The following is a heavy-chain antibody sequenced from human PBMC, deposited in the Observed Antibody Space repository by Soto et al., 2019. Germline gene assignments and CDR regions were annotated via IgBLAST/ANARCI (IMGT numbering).Heavy chain of an antibody. CDR2: IYYSGST. CDR1: GGSISSYY. Sequence: QVQLQESGPGLVKPSETLSLTCTVSGGSISSYYWSWIRQPPGKGLECIGYIYYSGSTNYNPSLKRRVTISVDTSKNQFSLKLSSVTAADTAVYYCARGRAEIDYWGQGTLVTVSS. CDR3: ARGRAEIDY. D-gene: IGHD3-10*01. J-gene: IGHJ4*02. V-gene: IGHV4-59*01.